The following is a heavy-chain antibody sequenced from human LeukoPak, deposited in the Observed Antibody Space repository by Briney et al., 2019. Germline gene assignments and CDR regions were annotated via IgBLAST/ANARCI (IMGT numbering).Heavy chain of an antibody. V-gene: IGHV4-39*01. CDR1: GGSISSSSYY. Sequence: SETLSLTCTVSGGSISSSSYYWGWIRQPPGKGLEWIGSTYYSGSTYYNPSLKSRVTISVDTSKNQFSLKLSSVTAADTAVYYCARQAGTPWYFDLWGRGTLVTVSS. J-gene: IGHJ2*01. CDR2: TYYSGST. D-gene: IGHD1-7*01. CDR3: ARQAGTPWYFDL.